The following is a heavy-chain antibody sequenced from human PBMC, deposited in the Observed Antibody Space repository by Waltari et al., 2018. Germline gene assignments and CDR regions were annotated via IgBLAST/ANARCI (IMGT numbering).Heavy chain of an antibody. Sequence: QVQLQESGPGLVKPSETLSLTCTVSGGSISSYYWSWIRQPPGKGLEWIGYIYYSGSTNYSPSLKSRVTISVDTSKNQFSLKLSSVTAADTAVYYCARGSVYAKNNWFDPWGQGTLVTVSS. V-gene: IGHV4-59*01. CDR1: GGSISSYY. CDR3: ARGSVYAKNNWFDP. CDR2: IYYSGST. J-gene: IGHJ5*02. D-gene: IGHD2-8*01.